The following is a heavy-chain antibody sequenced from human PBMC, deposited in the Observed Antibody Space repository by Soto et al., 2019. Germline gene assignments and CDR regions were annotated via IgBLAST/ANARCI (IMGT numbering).Heavy chain of an antibody. D-gene: IGHD3-22*01. CDR1: GGTFSSYA. V-gene: IGHV1-69*01. CDR3: ARPAREYYDSSGYLFDY. CDR2: IIPIFGTA. Sequence: QVQLVQSGAEVKKPGSSVKVSCKASGGTFSSYAISWVRQAPGQGFEWMGGIIPIFGTANYAQKFQGRVTITADESTSTAYMELSSLRSEDTAVYYCARPAREYYDSSGYLFDYWGQGTLVTVSS. J-gene: IGHJ4*02.